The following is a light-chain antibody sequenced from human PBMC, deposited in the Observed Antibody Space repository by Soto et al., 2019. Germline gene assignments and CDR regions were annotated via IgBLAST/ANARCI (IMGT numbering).Light chain of an antibody. CDR1: HSVANNY. Sequence: TLSLSPGERATISCRASHSVANNYLAWYQQKPGQAPRLLIFAASSRATGVPHRFSASGSGTDFTLTISRLEPEDFAVYFCRLCGASPAWSFGQWTKLDIK. J-gene: IGKJ1*01. V-gene: IGKV3-20*01. CDR3: RLCGASPAWS. CDR2: AAS.